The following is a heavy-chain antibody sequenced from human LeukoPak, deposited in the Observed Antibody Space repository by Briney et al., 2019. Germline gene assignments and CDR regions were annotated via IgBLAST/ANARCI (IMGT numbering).Heavy chain of an antibody. J-gene: IGHJ4*02. CDR1: GFNFNNYD. CDR3: VRGRRSYGFDH. CDR2: LGSAGDT. V-gene: IGHV3-13*01. Sequence: GGSLRLSCAASGFNFNNYDMHWVRQAPGKGLEWVSALGSAGDTYFPDSVRGRFTISKETAKNSLYLQMTSLRDEDTAVYYCVRGRRSYGFDHWGQGTLVTVSS. D-gene: IGHD3-16*01.